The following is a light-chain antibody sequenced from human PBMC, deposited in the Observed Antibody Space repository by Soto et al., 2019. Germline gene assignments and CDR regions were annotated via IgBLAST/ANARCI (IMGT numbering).Light chain of an antibody. CDR3: QQYDNSPIT. CDR2: GAS. Sequence: EIVLTQSPGTLSLSPGERASLSCGASQSISSSFLAWYQQKPGQAPRLLIYGASSRATGIPDRFSDTGSETDFTLTISRLEPEDFAVYYCQQYDNSPITFGQGTRLEIK. V-gene: IGKV3-20*01. J-gene: IGKJ5*01. CDR1: QSISSSF.